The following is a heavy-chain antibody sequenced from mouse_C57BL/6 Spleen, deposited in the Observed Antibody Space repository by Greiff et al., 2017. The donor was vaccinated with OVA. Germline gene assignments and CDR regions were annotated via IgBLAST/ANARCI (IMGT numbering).Heavy chain of an antibody. V-gene: IGHV3-6*01. J-gene: IGHJ2*01. Sequence: ESGPGLVKPSQSLSLTCSVTGYSITSGYYWNWIRQFPGNKLEWMGYISYDGSNNYNPSLKNRISITRDTSKNQFFLKLNSVTTEDTATYYCARNYGSRRDFDYWGQGTTLTVSS. CDR3: ARNYGSRRDFDY. CDR2: ISYDGSN. CDR1: GYSITSGYY. D-gene: IGHD1-1*01.